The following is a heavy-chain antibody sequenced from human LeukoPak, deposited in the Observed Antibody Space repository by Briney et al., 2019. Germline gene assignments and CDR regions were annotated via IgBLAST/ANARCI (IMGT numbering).Heavy chain of an antibody. D-gene: IGHD6-13*01. J-gene: IGHJ5*02. CDR3: AKSPTTGYSSSANWFDP. Sequence: GGSLRLSYAASGFTFSSYAMSWVRQAPGKGLEWVSAISGSGGSTYYADSVKGRFTISRDNSKNTLYLQMNSLRAEDTAVYYCAKSPTTGYSSSANWFDPWGQGTLVTVSS. V-gene: IGHV3-23*01. CDR1: GFTFSSYA. CDR2: ISGSGGST.